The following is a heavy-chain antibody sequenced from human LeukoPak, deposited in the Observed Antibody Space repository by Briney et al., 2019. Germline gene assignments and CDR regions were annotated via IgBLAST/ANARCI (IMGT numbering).Heavy chain of an antibody. Sequence: GGSLRLSCAASGFSFSSYGMYWVRQAPGKGLEWVSTISGGGDATYYADSVKGRFTISRDNSKNTLYLQMNSLRVEDTAVYYCARDSSMLRGPLVIYYFDFWGQGTLVTVSS. CDR3: ARDSSMLRGPLVIYYFDF. V-gene: IGHV3-23*01. D-gene: IGHD3-10*01. CDR2: ISGGGDAT. CDR1: GFSFSSYG. J-gene: IGHJ4*02.